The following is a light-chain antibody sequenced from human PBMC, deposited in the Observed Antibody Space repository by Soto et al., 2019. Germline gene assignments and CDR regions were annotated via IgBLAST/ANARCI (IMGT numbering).Light chain of an antibody. J-gene: IGLJ1*01. CDR3: SSYTTSNTRQIV. Sequence: QSVLTQPASVSGSPGQSITISCTGTSSDVGGYNHVSWYQQHPGKAPKFMIYDVSNRPSGVSNRFSGSKSDNTASLTISGLQAEDEADYYCSSYTTSNTRQIVFGTGTKVTVL. CDR2: DVS. V-gene: IGLV2-14*01. CDR1: SSDVGGYNH.